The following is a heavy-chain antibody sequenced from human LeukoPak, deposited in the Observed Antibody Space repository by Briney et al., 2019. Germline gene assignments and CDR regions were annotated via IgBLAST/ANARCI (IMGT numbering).Heavy chain of an antibody. D-gene: IGHD3-3*01. CDR2: IYHSGST. V-gene: IGHV4-38-2*01. J-gene: IGHJ4*02. Sequence: SETLSLTCAVSGYSISSGYYWGWIRQPPGKGLEWIGSIYHSGSTYYNPSLKSRVTISVDTSKNQFSLKLSSVTAADTAVYYCARNPYYDFWSGYPLPPIFDYWGQGTLVTVSS. CDR3: ARNPYYDFWSGYPLPPIFDY. CDR1: GYSISSGYY.